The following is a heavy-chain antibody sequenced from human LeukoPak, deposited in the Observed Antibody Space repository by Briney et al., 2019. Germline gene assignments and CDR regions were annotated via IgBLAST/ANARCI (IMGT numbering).Heavy chain of an antibody. CDR1: GYTLTELS. D-gene: IGHD2/OR15-2a*01. Sequence: ASLKVSCKVSGYTLTELSMHWVRQAPGKGLEWMGGFDPEDGETIYAQTFQGRVTMTEDTSTDTAYMELSSPRSEDTAVYYCATEINISMSSEYFVGYYFDYWGQGTRVTVSS. CDR3: ATEINISMSSEYFVGYYFDY. CDR2: FDPEDGET. J-gene: IGHJ4*02. V-gene: IGHV1-24*01.